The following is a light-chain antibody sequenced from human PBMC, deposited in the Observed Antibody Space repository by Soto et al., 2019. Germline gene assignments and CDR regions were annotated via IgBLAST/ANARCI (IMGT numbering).Light chain of an antibody. CDR2: KGT. CDR3: CSSAPESTYV. V-gene: IGLV2-23*01. CDR1: SSDVGAYDS. Sequence: SALAHPASLSGSPGQSITISCTGTSSDVGAYDSVSWYQQHPHKAPQLVIYKGTQRPSGVSNRFSGSTSGNAASLTISGLQADDEADYFCCSSAPESTYVCGTGTKVTVL. J-gene: IGLJ1*01.